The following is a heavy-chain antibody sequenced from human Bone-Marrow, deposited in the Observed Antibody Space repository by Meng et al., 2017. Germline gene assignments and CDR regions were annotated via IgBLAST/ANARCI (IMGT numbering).Heavy chain of an antibody. J-gene: IGHJ6*02. CDR3: ARGSSGSYGMDV. V-gene: IGHV3-20*04. D-gene: IGHD1-26*01. Sequence: GALKISCAASGFTFDGYGLNWVRQAPGKGLEWVSGINWNGGGTGYADSVKGRFTISRDNAKNSLYLQMNSLRAEDTALYYCARGSSGSYGMDVWGPGTTVTVSS. CDR2: INWNGGGT. CDR1: GFTFDGYG.